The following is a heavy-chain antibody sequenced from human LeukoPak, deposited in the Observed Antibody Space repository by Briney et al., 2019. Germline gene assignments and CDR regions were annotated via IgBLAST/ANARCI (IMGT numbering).Heavy chain of an antibody. CDR2: IKPNSGDT. V-gene: IGHV1-2*02. Sequence: GASVKVSCKAFGYTFTGYYIHWVRQAPGQGLGGMGWIKPNSGDTKYTQKFQGRITLTRDTSISTAYMELSRLRSDDTAVYYCARDQYYDSKSWFDPWGQGTLVTVSS. D-gene: IGHD3-22*01. CDR3: ARDQYYDSKSWFDP. CDR1: GYTFTGYY. J-gene: IGHJ5*02.